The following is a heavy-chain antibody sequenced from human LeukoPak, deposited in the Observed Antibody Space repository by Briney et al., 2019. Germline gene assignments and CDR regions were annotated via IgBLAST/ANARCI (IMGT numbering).Heavy chain of an antibody. J-gene: IGHJ4*02. CDR2: ISGDGVST. V-gene: IGHV3-43*02. CDR1: GFTFSRYG. Sequence: GGSLRLSCSASGFTFSRYGMHWVRQAPGQGLEWVSLISGDGVSTFFADSVKGRFSISRDNSKNSLFLEMSSLRTEDTAMYYCARESGKFDYWGQGTLVAVSS. CDR3: ARESGKFDY.